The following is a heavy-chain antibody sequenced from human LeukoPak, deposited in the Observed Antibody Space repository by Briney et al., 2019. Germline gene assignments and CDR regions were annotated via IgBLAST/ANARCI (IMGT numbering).Heavy chain of an antibody. CDR1: GHTLTELS. Sequence: SVKVSCKVSGHTLTELSMHWVRQAPGKGLEWMGGIIPIFGTANYAQKFQGRVTITADESTSTAYMELSSLRSEDTAVYYCARVAVAGYYYYMDVWGKGTTVTISS. V-gene: IGHV1-69*13. D-gene: IGHD6-19*01. CDR3: ARVAVAGYYYYMDV. CDR2: IIPIFGTA. J-gene: IGHJ6*03.